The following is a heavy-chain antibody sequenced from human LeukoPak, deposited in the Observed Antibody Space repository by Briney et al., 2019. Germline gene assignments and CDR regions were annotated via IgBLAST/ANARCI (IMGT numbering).Heavy chain of an antibody. CDR2: IYYSGST. CDR1: GGSISSGGYC. CDR3: ASTTHLYSSSWFDY. D-gene: IGHD6-13*01. J-gene: IGHJ4*02. V-gene: IGHV4-31*03. Sequence: SETLSLTCTVSGGSISSGGYCWSWIRQHPGKGLEWIGYIYYSGSTYYDPSLKSRVTISVDTSKNQFSLKLSSVTAADTAVYYCASTTHLYSSSWFDYWGQGTLVTVSS.